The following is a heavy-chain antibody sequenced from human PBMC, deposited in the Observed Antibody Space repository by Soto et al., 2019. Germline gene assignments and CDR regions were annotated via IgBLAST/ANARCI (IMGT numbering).Heavy chain of an antibody. V-gene: IGHV4-34*01. Sequence: PSETLSLTCAVYGGSFSGYYWSWIRQPPGKGLEWIGEINHSGSTNYNPSLKSRVTISVDTSKNQFSLKLSSVTAADTAVYYCARRTDGYNLDYWGQGTLVTVSS. CDR3: ARRTDGYNLDY. CDR1: GGSFSGYY. CDR2: INHSGST. J-gene: IGHJ4*02. D-gene: IGHD5-12*01.